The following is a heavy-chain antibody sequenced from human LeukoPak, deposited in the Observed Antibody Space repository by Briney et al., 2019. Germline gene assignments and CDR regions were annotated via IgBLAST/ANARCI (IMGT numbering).Heavy chain of an antibody. Sequence: GGSLRLSCATSGFIFSSYVMSWVRRAPGKGLEWVSTISGSGYSTYYADSVKGWFTISRDNSKNTLYLQMNSLRAEDTAVYYCAKLGELSLLVVYWGQGTLVTVSS. D-gene: IGHD3-16*02. CDR3: AKLGELSLLVVY. CDR2: ISGSGYST. CDR1: GFIFSSYV. V-gene: IGHV3-23*01. J-gene: IGHJ4*02.